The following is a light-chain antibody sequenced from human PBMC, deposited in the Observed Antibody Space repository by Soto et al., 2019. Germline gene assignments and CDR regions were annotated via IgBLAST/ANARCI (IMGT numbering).Light chain of an antibody. V-gene: IGKV1-5*03. CDR3: QHYNDYSWT. CDR2: GTS. Sequence: DIHMTQSPSTLSASVGDRVTMTCRASQCISIWLAWYQQKPGRAPNLLIYGTSSLESGVPSRFSGSGSGTEFTLTISSLQPDDFATYYCQHYNDYSWTFGQGTKVE. CDR1: QCISIW. J-gene: IGKJ1*01.